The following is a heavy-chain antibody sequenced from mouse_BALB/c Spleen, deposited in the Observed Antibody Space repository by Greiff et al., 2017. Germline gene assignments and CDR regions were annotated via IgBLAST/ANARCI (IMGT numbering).Heavy chain of an antibody. CDR3: ARPWDYGNPWFAY. CDR2: ILPGSGST. J-gene: IGHJ3*01. CDR1: GYTFSSYW. Sequence: VQRVESGAELMKPGASVKMSCKATGYTFSSYWIEWVKQRPGHGLEWIGEILPGSGSTNYNEKFKGKATFTADTSSNTAYMQLSSLTSEDSAVYYCARPWDYGNPWFAYWGQGTLVTVSA. V-gene: IGHV1-9*01. D-gene: IGHD2-1*01.